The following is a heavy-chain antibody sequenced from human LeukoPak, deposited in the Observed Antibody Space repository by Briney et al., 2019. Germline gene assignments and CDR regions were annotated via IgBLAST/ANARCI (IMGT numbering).Heavy chain of an antibody. D-gene: IGHD2-15*01. CDR2: INPNSGGT. J-gene: IGHJ5*02. V-gene: IGHV1-2*02. CDR1: GYTFTGYY. CDR3: ARGREVVVVAATVVPSRIDP. Sequence: GASVKVSCKASGYTFTGYYMHWVRQAPGQGLEWMGWINPNSGGTNYAQEFQGRVTMTRDTSISTAYMELSRLRSDDTAVYYCARGREVVVVAATVVPSRIDPWGQGTLVTVSS.